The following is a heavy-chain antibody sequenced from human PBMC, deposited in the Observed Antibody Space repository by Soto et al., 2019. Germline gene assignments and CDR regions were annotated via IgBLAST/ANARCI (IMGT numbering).Heavy chain of an antibody. V-gene: IGHV3-23*01. J-gene: IGHJ6*02. CDR1: GYIVDDYS. CDR2: ISGSSSTT. CDR3: AKDLYDFWSGSHSYYYGMDV. Sequence: PGGSLRLSCAASGYIVDDYSMNWVRQAPGKGLEWVSSISGSSSTTYCADSVKGRFTISRDNSKNTLYLQMNSLRAEDTAVYYCAKDLYDFWSGSHSYYYGMDVWGQGTTVTVSS. D-gene: IGHD3-3*01.